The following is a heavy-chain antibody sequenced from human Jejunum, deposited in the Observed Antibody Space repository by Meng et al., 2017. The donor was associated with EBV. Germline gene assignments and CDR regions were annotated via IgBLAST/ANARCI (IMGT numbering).Heavy chain of an antibody. V-gene: IGHV4-4*02. Sequence: QVQRQEAGPGLVKASETLSLTCVVSGGSISSNKWWSWVRQPPGKGLEWIGEIYHGGNTNYSPSLESRVTISVDKSKNDFSLKLTSVTAADTAVYYCSHYIWGSPPDGVYWGQGSLVTVSS. CDR3: SHYIWGSPPDGVY. J-gene: IGHJ4*02. CDR1: GGSISSNKW. D-gene: IGHD3-16*01. CDR2: IYHGGNT.